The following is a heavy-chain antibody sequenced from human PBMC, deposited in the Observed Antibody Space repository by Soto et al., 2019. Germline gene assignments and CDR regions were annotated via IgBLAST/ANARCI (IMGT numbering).Heavy chain of an antibody. CDR2: ISPYSGDT. CDR1: GYTFTSYG. CDR3: ARESGGATATLDYYYFYMDV. J-gene: IGHJ6*03. D-gene: IGHD5-12*01. Sequence: ASVKVSCKASGYTFTSYGISWVRQAPGQGLEWMGWISPYSGDTNYAQKLQGRVTVTTDTSTRTAYMELSSLRSDDTAVYYCARESGGATATLDYYYFYMDVWGKGTTVTVSS. V-gene: IGHV1-18*01.